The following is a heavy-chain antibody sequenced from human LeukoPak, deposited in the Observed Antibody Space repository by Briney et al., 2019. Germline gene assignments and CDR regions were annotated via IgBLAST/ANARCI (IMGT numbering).Heavy chain of an antibody. CDR2: VHYSGST. J-gene: IGHJ4*02. Sequence: TLSLTCTVSVGSIISGAYYWSWIRQQPGKGLEWIAYVHYSGSTYYNPSLTSRFTISVDTSQNQFSLKLRSVTAADTAVYYCAGDSGNSAFDYWGQGTLVTVSS. D-gene: IGHD4-23*01. CDR1: VGSIISGAYY. V-gene: IGHV4-31*03. CDR3: AGDSGNSAFDY.